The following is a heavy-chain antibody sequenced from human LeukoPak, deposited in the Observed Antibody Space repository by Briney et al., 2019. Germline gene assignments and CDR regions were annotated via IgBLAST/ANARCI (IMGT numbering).Heavy chain of an antibody. CDR2: ISGSGGST. CDR3: AKPTTVVTNDAFDI. CDR1: GCTFSSYG. J-gene: IGHJ3*02. D-gene: IGHD4-23*01. V-gene: IGHV3-23*01. Sequence: GESLRLSCAASGCTFSSYGRSWVRQAPGKGLEWISAISGSGGSTYYADSVKGRFTISRDNSKNTLYLQMNSLRAEDTAVYYCAKPTTVVTNDAFDIWGQGTVVTVSS.